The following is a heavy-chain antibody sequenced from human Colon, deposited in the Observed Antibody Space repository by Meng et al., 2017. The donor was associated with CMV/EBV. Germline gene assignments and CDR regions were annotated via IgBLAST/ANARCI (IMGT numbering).Heavy chain of an antibody. D-gene: IGHD3-3*01. Sequence: GGSLRLSCKGSGYSFADYWIGWVRQMPGKGLEWIGIIYPGDSDTRYSPSFDGQVTISADKSISTAYLQWSSLKASDTAMYHCARNRDFWSGSPFDNWGQGTLVTVSS. J-gene: IGHJ4*02. CDR1: GYSFADYW. CDR2: IYPGDSDT. CDR3: ARNRDFWSGSPFDN. V-gene: IGHV5-51*01.